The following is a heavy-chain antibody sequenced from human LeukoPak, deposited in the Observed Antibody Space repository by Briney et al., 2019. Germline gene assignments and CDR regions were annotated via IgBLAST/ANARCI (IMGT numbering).Heavy chain of an antibody. CDR3: AKYDYGGNPNEYYFDY. Sequence: GGSLRLSCAASGFTFSGYAMNWVRQAPGKGLEWVSSISSISSYIYYADSVKGRFAISRDNSKNTLYLQMNSLRAEDTAVYYCAKYDYGGNPNEYYFDYWGQGTLVTVSS. J-gene: IGHJ4*02. CDR1: GFTFSGYA. V-gene: IGHV3-21*04. CDR2: ISSISSYI. D-gene: IGHD4-23*01.